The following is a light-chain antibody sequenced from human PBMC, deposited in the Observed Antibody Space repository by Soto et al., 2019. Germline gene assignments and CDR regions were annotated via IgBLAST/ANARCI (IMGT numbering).Light chain of an antibody. Sequence: QPVLTQSPSASASLGASVKLTCTLSSGHSSYAIAWHQQQPEKGPRYLMKLNSDGSHSKGDGIPDRFSGSSSGAERCLTISSLQSEDEADYYCQTWGTGVVFGGGTKLTVL. CDR2: LNSDGSH. V-gene: IGLV4-69*01. CDR3: QTWGTGVV. J-gene: IGLJ2*01. CDR1: SGHSSYA.